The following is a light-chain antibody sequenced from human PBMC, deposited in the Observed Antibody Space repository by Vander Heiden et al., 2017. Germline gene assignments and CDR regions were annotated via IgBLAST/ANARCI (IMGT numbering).Light chain of an antibody. Sequence: DIQMSHSPSSVSAAVGDRVTITCRACQTIRKWLAWYQQKAGKEPQLLISAASSLQRGVPSRFSGSGSGTDFTLTISSLQPEDFATYYCQQAYSFPHTFGQGTKLEIK. V-gene: IGKV1-12*01. CDR2: AAS. CDR1: QTIRKW. J-gene: IGKJ2*01. CDR3: QQAYSFPHT.